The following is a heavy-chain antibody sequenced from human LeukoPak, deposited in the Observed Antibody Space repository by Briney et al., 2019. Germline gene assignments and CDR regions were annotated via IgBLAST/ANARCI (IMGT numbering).Heavy chain of an antibody. Sequence: GGSLRLSCAASGFIVNSNYISWVRQAPGKGLEWVSSIYSGGSTYYADSVKGRFTISRDNSKNTVYLQMNSLRGEDTALYYCARDATTIPDIPYGMDVWGQGTTVTVSS. D-gene: IGHD5-12*01. CDR1: GFIVNSNY. CDR3: ARDATTIPDIPYGMDV. CDR2: IYSGGST. V-gene: IGHV3-53*01. J-gene: IGHJ6*02.